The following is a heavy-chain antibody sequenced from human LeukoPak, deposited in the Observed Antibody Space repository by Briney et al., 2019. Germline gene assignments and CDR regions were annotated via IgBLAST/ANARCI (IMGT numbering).Heavy chain of an antibody. CDR3: ARGLTYYYDSSGYHALDY. Sequence: PGGSLRLSCAASGFTFNNYGMIWVRQAPGKGLEWVSAISYSGGSAYYADSVKGRFTISRDNSKNTLYLQMNSLRAEDTAVYYCARGLTYYYDSSGYHALDYWGQGTLVTVSS. CDR2: ISYSGGSA. D-gene: IGHD3-22*01. J-gene: IGHJ4*02. CDR1: GFTFNNYG. V-gene: IGHV3-23*01.